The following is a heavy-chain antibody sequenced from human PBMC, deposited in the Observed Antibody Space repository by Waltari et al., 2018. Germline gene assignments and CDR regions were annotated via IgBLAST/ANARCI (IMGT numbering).Heavy chain of an antibody. CDR1: GFTFDDYA. CDR3: AKDGEAYYDSSGYDYFDY. V-gene: IGHV3-9*03. Sequence: VQLVESGGGVVQPGRSLRPSCAASGFTFDDYATHWVRQAPGKGLEWVAGISWNSGSIGYADSVKGRFTISRDNAKNSLYLQMNSLRAEDMALYYCAKDGEAYYDSSGYDYFDYWGQGTLVTVSS. J-gene: IGHJ4*02. D-gene: IGHD3-22*01. CDR2: ISWNSGSI.